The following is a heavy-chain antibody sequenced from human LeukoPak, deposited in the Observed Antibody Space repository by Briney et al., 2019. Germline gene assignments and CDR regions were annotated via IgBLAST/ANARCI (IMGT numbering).Heavy chain of an antibody. Sequence: PGGSLRLSCAASGFTFSSYGMHWVRQAPGKGLEWVAFIRYDGSNKYYADSVKGRFTISRDNSKNTLYLQMNSLRAEDTAVYYCAKSGVVKAPYCFDYWGQGTLVTVSS. CDR2: IRYDGSNK. CDR1: GFTFSSYG. D-gene: IGHD3-3*01. CDR3: AKSGVVKAPYCFDY. J-gene: IGHJ4*02. V-gene: IGHV3-30*02.